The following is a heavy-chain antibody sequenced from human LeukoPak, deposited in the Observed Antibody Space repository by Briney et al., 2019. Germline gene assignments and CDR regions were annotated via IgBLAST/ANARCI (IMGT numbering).Heavy chain of an antibody. D-gene: IGHD3-22*01. CDR3: ARGGGVTYYDSTGYLWYFDY. J-gene: IGHJ4*02. Sequence: PSETLSLTCTVSGGSISSHYWSWIRQPPGKGLEWIGYIYYSGSTTFNPSLKSRVTISVDTSKNQFSLKLSSVTAADTAVYYCARGGGVTYYDSTGYLWYFDYWGQGTLVTVSS. V-gene: IGHV4-59*11. CDR2: IYYSGST. CDR1: GGSISSHY.